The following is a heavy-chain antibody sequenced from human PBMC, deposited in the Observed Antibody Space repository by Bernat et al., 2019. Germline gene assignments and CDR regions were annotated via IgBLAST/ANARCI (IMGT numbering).Heavy chain of an antibody. CDR2: IYPGDSDT. CDR3: ERQTFSSSWYGGYDY. Sequence: EVQLVQSGAEVKKPGESLKISCKGSGYSFTSYWIGWVRQMPGKGLEWMGIIYPGDSDTRYSPSFQGKVTISADKSISTAYLQWSSLKASDTAMYYCERQTFSSSWYGGYDYWGQGTLVTVSS. V-gene: IGHV5-51*01. D-gene: IGHD6-13*01. CDR1: GYSFTSYW. J-gene: IGHJ4*02.